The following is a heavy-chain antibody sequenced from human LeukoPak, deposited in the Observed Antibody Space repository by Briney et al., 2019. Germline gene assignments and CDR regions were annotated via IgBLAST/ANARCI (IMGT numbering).Heavy chain of an antibody. CDR3: ATMTTGGSGSYY. CDR1: GGTFSSYA. Sequence: VASVEVSCKASGGTFSSYAISWVRQAPGQGLEWMGRIIPILGIANYAQKFQGRVTITADKSTSTAYMELSSLRSEDTAVYYCATMTTGGSGSYYWGQGTLVTVSS. V-gene: IGHV1-69*04. CDR2: IIPILGIA. J-gene: IGHJ4*02. D-gene: IGHD3-22*01.